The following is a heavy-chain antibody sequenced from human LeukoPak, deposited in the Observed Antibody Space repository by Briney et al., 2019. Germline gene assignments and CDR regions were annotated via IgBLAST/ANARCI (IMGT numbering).Heavy chain of an antibody. CDR3: ARDRNTDFWSGYYTNYFDY. J-gene: IGHJ4*02. CDR1: GFTFSDYW. D-gene: IGHD3-3*01. CDR2: IKEDGSEK. Sequence: GGSLRLSCAASGFTFSDYWMNWVRQAPGKGLEWVANIKEDGSEKYYVDSVKGRFTISRDNAKNSLHLQMSGLRAEDTAVYYCARDRNTDFWSGYYTNYFDYWGQGTLVTVSS. V-gene: IGHV3-7*01.